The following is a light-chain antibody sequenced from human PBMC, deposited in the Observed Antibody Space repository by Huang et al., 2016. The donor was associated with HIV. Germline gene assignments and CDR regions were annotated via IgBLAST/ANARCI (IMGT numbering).Light chain of an antibody. CDR2: GAS. V-gene: IGKV1-39*01. CDR3: QQSYRTPRT. J-gene: IGKJ2*01. CDR1: QAIDKY. Sequence: DIQMTQFPTSLSASVEDRVTITCRAGQAIDKYLNWYQQKSGRGHRLLIYGASKLQSGVPSRFSGRASGTHFSLTINSLQPDDSAIYYCQQSYRTPRTFGQGTNLEI.